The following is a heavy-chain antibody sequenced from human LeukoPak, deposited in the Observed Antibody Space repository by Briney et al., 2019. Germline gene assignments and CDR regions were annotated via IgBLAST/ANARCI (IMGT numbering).Heavy chain of an antibody. V-gene: IGHV1-18*01. Sequence: ASVKVSCKASGYTFTSYGISWVRQAPGQGLEWMGWITAYNDNTNYAQTLQGRVTVTTDTSTSTAYMGLRSLRSDDTAVYYCARALLWFGEPSHIDYWGQGTLVTASS. CDR3: ARALLWFGEPSHIDY. CDR2: ITAYNDNT. D-gene: IGHD3-10*01. CDR1: GYTFTSYG. J-gene: IGHJ4*02.